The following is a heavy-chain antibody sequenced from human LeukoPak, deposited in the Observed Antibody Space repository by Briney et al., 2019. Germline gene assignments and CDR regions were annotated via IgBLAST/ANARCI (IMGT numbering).Heavy chain of an antibody. CDR3: AKKASLVRGENYLDF. J-gene: IGHJ4*02. CDR1: GFTFSSYG. CDR2: ISSDANNK. D-gene: IGHD3-10*01. V-gene: IGHV3-30*18. Sequence: GGSLRLSCAASGFTFSSYGMHWVRQAPGKGLEWVGVISSDANNKYYAESVKGRFTISRDNSKNTLYLQMNSLKTEDTALYYCAKKASLVRGENYLDFWGQGTLVTVSS.